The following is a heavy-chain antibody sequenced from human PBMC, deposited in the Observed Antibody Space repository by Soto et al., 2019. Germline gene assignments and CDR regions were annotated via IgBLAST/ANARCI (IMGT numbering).Heavy chain of an antibody. J-gene: IGHJ4*02. V-gene: IGHV4-61*06. Sequence: SRVTISVDTSKNQFSLKLSSVTAADTAVYCCATYGDYYFDYWGQGTLVTVSS. CDR3: ATYGDYYFDY. D-gene: IGHD4-17*01.